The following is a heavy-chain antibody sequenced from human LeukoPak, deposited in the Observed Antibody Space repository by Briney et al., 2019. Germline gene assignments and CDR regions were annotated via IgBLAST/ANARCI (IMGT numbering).Heavy chain of an antibody. CDR1: GFTFGKYG. CDR3: ARGGLYYDY. D-gene: IGHD3-16*01. V-gene: IGHV3-48*03. CDR2: ISSSGTTT. J-gene: IGHJ4*02. Sequence: GGCLRPSWAASGFTFGKYGTNWVRQAPGKGLEWVSYISSSGTTTYYADAVKGRFIISRDNENKSLYLQMNSLRGEDTALYYCARGGLYYDYWGQGTLVTVSS.